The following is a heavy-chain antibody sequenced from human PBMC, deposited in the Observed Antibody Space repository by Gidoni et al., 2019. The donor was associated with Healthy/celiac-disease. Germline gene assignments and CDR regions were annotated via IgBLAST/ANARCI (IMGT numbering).Heavy chain of an antibody. D-gene: IGHD2-8*01. CDR2: IYHSGST. Sequence: QVQLQASGPGLVKPSETLSLTCTVSGYSISSGYYWGWIRQPPGKGLEWIGSIYHSGSTYYNPSLKSRVTISVDTSKNQFSLKLSSVTAADTAVYYCARVGRLYSSVGWFDPWGQGTLVTVSS. CDR3: ARVGRLYSSVGWFDP. J-gene: IGHJ5*02. V-gene: IGHV4-38-2*02. CDR1: GYSISSGYY.